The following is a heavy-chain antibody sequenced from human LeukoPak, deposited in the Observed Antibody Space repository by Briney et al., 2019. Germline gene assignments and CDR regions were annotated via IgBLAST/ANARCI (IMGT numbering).Heavy chain of an antibody. CDR1: GYTFTSYD. CDR2: INPNSGDT. Sequence: ASVKVSCKASGYTFTSYDINWVRQAPGQGLEWMGWINPNSGDTNYSQKFQGRVSMTRDTSINTAYMELSRLTSDDTAVYYCARDLYSSGWTDAFDIWGQGTMVTVSP. J-gene: IGHJ3*02. CDR3: ARDLYSSGWTDAFDI. V-gene: IGHV1-2*02. D-gene: IGHD6-19*01.